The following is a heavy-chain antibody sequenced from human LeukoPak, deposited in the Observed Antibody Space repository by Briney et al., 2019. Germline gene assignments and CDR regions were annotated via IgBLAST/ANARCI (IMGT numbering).Heavy chain of an antibody. CDR1: GFTFSSYE. CDR2: ISSSGSTI. Sequence: GGSLRLSCAASGFTFSSYEMNWVRQAPGKGLEWVSYISSSGSTIYYADSVKGRFTISRDNAKNSLYLQMNSLKAEDTAVYYCANVGRSNFDYWGQGTLVTVSS. J-gene: IGHJ4*02. V-gene: IGHV3-48*03. D-gene: IGHD6-13*01. CDR3: ANVGRSNFDY.